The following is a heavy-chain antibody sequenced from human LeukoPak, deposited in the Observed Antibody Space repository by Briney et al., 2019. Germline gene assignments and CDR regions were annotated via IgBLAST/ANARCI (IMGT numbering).Heavy chain of an antibody. Sequence: QPGGSLRLSCAASGFTFSSYWMSWVRQAPGKGLEWVANIKQDGSEKYYVDSVKGRFTISRDNAKNSLYLQMNSLRAEDTAVYYCARDGNYDFSSADALDMRGPGTMVTVST. J-gene: IGHJ3*02. D-gene: IGHD3-3*01. V-gene: IGHV3-7*01. CDR1: GFTFSSYW. CDR3: ARDGNYDFSSADALDM. CDR2: IKQDGSEK.